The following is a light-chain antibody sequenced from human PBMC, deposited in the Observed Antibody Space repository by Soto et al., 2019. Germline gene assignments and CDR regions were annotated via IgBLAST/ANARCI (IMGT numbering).Light chain of an antibody. CDR1: SSDVGGYNY. CDR3: SSYTSSSTRV. Sequence: QSALTQPASVSGSPGQEITISCTGTSSDVGGYNYVSWYQQHPGKAPKLMIYEVSNRPSGVSNRFSGSKSGNTASLTVSGLQAEDEADYYCSSYTSSSTRVFGGGTKLTVL. V-gene: IGLV2-14*01. CDR2: EVS. J-gene: IGLJ2*01.